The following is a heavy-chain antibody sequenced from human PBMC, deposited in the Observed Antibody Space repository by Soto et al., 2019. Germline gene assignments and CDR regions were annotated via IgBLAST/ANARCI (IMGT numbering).Heavy chain of an antibody. V-gene: IGHV3-72*01. CDR2: VKHRDNSYRT. D-gene: IGHD1-26*01. CDR3: TRVRLGATTRYFDY. Sequence: EVQLVESGGGLVQPGGSLRLSCAASGVTFSDHYMDWVRQAPGKGLEWIGRVKHRDNSYRTEYTASVKGRFTISRDDSKNSLVLQMNSLKAEDTALYYCTRVRLGATTRYFDYWGRGTLVSFSS. J-gene: IGHJ4*02. CDR1: GVTFSDHY.